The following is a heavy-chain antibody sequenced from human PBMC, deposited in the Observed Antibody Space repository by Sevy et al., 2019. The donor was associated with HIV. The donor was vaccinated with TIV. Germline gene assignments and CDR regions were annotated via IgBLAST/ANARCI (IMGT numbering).Heavy chain of an antibody. J-gene: IGHJ4*02. D-gene: IGHD2-15*01. CDR1: GFTFSSYA. CDR2: ISYDGSNK. CDR3: ARDRASYCSGGSCYSGSGGWYAY. Sequence: EGSLRLSFAASGFTFSSYAMHWVRQAPGKGLEWVAVISYDGSNKYYADSVKGRFTISRDNSKNTLYLQMNSLRAEDTAVYYCARDRASYCSGGSCYSGSGGWYAYWGQGPLVTVSS. V-gene: IGHV3-30*04.